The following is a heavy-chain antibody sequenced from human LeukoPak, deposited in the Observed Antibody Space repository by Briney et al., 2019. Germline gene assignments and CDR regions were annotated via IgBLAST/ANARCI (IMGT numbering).Heavy chain of an antibody. CDR1: GGTFSSYA. D-gene: IGHD3-22*01. J-gene: IGHJ4*02. V-gene: IGHV1-69*13. Sequence: ASVKVSCKASGGTFSSYAISWVRQAPGQGLEWMGGIIPIFGTANYAQKFQGRVTITADESTSTAYMELSSLRSEDTAVYYCAREVYPHRYYDSSGYYRRSFDYWGQGTLVTVSS. CDR2: IIPIFGTA. CDR3: AREVYPHRYYDSSGYYRRSFDY.